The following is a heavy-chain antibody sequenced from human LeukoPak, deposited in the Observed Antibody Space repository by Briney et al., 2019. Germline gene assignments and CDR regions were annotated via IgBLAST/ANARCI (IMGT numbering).Heavy chain of an antibody. CDR1: GFTFSSYA. Sequence: PGGSLRLSCAASGFTFSSYAMHWVRQAPGKGLEYVSAISSNGSSTYYADSVKGRFTISRDNSKNTLYLQMGSLRAEDMAVYYCARGPYYYDSSGYYYAEYFQHWGQGTLVTVSS. J-gene: IGHJ1*01. CDR2: ISSNGSST. V-gene: IGHV3-64*02. CDR3: ARGPYYYDSSGYYYAEYFQH. D-gene: IGHD3-22*01.